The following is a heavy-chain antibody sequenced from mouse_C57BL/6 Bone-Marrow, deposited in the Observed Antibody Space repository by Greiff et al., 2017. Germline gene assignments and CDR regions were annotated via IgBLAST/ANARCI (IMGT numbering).Heavy chain of an antibody. V-gene: IGHV1-55*01. CDR3: ARWSYYDDDEAWFAY. J-gene: IGHJ3*01. D-gene: IGHD2-4*01. CDR2: IYPGSGST. Sequence: VQLQQPGAELVKPGASVKMSCKASGYTFTSYWITWVKQRPGQGLEWIGDIYPGSGSTNYNEKFKSKATLTVDTSSSTAYMQLSSLTSEDSAVYYGARWSYYDDDEAWFAYWGQGTLVTVSA. CDR1: GYTFTSYW.